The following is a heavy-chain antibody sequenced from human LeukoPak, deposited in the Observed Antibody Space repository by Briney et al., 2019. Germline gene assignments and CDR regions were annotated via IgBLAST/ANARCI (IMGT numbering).Heavy chain of an antibody. CDR1: GFTFSSCG. CDR2: IGPTGTDR. J-gene: IGHJ4*02. V-gene: IGHV3-21*04. D-gene: IGHD1-14*01. Sequence: GGSLRLSCAASGFTFSSCGFNWVRQAPGKGLEWVSSIGPTGTDRDYADSVRGRFTISRDNAKNSMYLQMDSLRDEDTAVYYCATETIGRHYDYRGQGTLLTVSS. CDR3: ATETIGRHYDY.